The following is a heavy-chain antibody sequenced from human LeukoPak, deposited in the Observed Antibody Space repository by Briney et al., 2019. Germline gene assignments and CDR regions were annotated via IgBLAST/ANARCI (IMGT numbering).Heavy chain of an antibody. CDR1: GPTLSSYA. D-gene: IGHD3-10*01. J-gene: IGHJ4*02. V-gene: IGHV3-23*01. Sequence: PGGSLTLSCAGSGPTLSSYAMSWVRQAQGKGLEWASVISGSGGSTHYADSVKGRFAISRDNPKNTLYLQMNSLRAEDTAVYYCAKGKYSYGSGPYFDYWGQGTQVTVSS. CDR2: ISGSGGST. CDR3: AKGKYSYGSGPYFDY.